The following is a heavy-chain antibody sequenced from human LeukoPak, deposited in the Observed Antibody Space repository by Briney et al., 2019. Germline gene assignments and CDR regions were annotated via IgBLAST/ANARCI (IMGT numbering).Heavy chain of an antibody. J-gene: IGHJ4*02. CDR1: GFTFSSYG. Sequence: GGSLRLSCAASGFTFSSYGMHWVRQAPGKGLEWVAFIRNDGSNKYYADSVKGRFTISRDNSKNTLYLQMNSLRAEDTDVYYCARELRSETYRSYYFDYWGQGTLVTVSS. CDR2: IRNDGSNK. V-gene: IGHV3-30*02. CDR3: ARELRSETYRSYYFDY.